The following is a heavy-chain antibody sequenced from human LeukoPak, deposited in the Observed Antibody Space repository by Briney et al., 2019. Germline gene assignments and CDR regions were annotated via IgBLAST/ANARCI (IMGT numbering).Heavy chain of an antibody. Sequence: PSETLSLTCAVYGGSFSGYYWSWIRQPPGKGLEWIGEINHSGSTNYNPSLKSRVTISVDTSKNQFSLKLSSVTAADTAVYYCARDGERYSYGFDYWGQGTLVTVSS. D-gene: IGHD5-18*01. CDR3: ARDGERYSYGFDY. CDR1: GGSFSGYY. V-gene: IGHV4-34*01. CDR2: INHSGST. J-gene: IGHJ4*02.